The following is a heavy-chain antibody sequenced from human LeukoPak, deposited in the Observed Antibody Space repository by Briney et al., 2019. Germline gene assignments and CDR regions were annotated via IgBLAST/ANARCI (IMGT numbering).Heavy chain of an antibody. Sequence: PGGSLRLSCAASGFTFSNYGMSWVRQAPGKGLEWVSSISSSSSYIYYADSVKGRFTISRDNAKNSLYLQMNSLRAEDTAVYYCARIGLIRFLEWYPSHDAFDIWGQGTMVTVSS. CDR2: ISSSSSYI. J-gene: IGHJ3*02. CDR3: ARIGLIRFLEWYPSHDAFDI. CDR1: GFTFSNYG. V-gene: IGHV3-21*01. D-gene: IGHD3-3*01.